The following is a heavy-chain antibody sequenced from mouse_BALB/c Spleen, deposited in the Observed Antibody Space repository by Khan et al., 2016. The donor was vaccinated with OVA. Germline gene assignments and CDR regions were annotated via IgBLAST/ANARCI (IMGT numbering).Heavy chain of an antibody. CDR2: ISYSGST. J-gene: IGHJ3*01. V-gene: IGHV3-2*02. Sequence: EVQLQESGPGLVKPSQSLSLTCTVTGYSITSDYAWNWIRQFPGNKLEWMGYISYSGSTSYNPSLKSRISITRDTSKNQFFLQLNSVTTEDTATYYCAMLGPGFTYWGQGTLVTVSA. D-gene: IGHD4-1*01. CDR3: AMLGPGFTY. CDR1: GYSITSDYA.